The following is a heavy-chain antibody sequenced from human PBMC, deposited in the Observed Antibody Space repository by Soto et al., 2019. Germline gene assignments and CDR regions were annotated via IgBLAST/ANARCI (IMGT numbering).Heavy chain of an antibody. CDR2: ISGSGGST. D-gene: IGHD3-22*01. V-gene: IGHV3-23*01. J-gene: IGHJ1*01. Sequence: GGSLRLSCAASGFTFSSYAMSWVRQAPGKGLEWVSAISGSGGSTYYADSVKGRFTISRDNSKNTLYLQMNSLRAEDTAVYYCAKGSPISGQSYYYDSSGASGHWGQGTLVTVSS. CDR3: AKGSPISGQSYYYDSSGASGH. CDR1: GFTFSSYA.